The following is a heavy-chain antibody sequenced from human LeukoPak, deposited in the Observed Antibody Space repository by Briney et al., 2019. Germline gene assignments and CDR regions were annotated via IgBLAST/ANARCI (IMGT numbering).Heavy chain of an antibody. CDR3: ARDDPYYYDSSGYYGNFFDY. CDR2: ISSSGSTI. V-gene: IGHV3-11*01. CDR1: GFTFSDYY. J-gene: IGHJ4*02. D-gene: IGHD3-22*01. Sequence: PGGSLRLSCAASGFTFSDYYMSWIRQAPGKGLEWVSYISSSGSTIYYADSVKGRFTISRDNAKNSLYLQMNSLRAEDTALYYCARDDPYYYDSSGYYGNFFDYWGQGTLVTVSS.